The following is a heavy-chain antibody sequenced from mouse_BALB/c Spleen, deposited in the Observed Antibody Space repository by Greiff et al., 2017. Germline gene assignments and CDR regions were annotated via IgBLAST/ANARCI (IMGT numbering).Heavy chain of an antibody. CDR2: IWAGGST. CDR3: ASLLSLAY. J-gene: IGHJ3*01. D-gene: IGHD2-1*01. CDR1: GFSLTSYG. Sequence: VQLVESGPGLVAPSQSLSITCTVSGFSLTSYGVHWVRQPPGKGLEWLGVIWAGGSTNYNSALMSRLSISNDNSKSQVFLKMNRLQTDDTAMYYCASLLSLAYWGQGTLVTVSA. V-gene: IGHV2-9*02.